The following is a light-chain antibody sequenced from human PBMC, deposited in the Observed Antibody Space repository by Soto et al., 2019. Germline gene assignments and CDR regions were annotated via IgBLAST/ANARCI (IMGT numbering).Light chain of an antibody. CDR2: GAS. J-gene: IGKJ1*01. Sequence: EIVLTQSPCTLSLSPGERATLSCRASQNVSNNYLAWYQQKPGQAPRLLIYGASNRATGIPDRFSGSGSGTDFTLTISRLEPEDFAVYYCQQYGSSGTFGQGAKVDIK. CDR3: QQYGSSGT. CDR1: QNVSNNY. V-gene: IGKV3-20*01.